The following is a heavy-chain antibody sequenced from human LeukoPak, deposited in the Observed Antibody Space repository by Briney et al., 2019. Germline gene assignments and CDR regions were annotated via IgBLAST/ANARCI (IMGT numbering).Heavy chain of an antibody. J-gene: IGHJ6*03. CDR3: ARVRSSSWYYYYYYMDV. D-gene: IGHD6-13*01. CDR1: GFTVSSNY. V-gene: IGHV3-53*01. Sequence: GGSLRLSCAASGFTVSSNYMSWVRQAPGKGLEWVSVIYSGGSTYYADSVKGRLTISRDNSKNTLYLQMNSLRAEDTAVYYCARVRSSSWYYYYYYMDVWGKGTTVTVSS. CDR2: IYSGGST.